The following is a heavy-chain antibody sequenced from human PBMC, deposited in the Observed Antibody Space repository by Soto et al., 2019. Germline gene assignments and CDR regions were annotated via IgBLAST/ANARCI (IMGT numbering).Heavy chain of an antibody. D-gene: IGHD2-8*02. V-gene: IGHV3-30*18. CDR3: VKDRSDTWSFDY. CDR1: GFTFSSCA. Sequence: QVQLVESGGGVVQPGRSLILSCVASGFTFSSCAMHWVRQVPGKGLEWLAVVTHDGTLYPYADSVKGRFSISRDNSRKTLYLQMNGLRPEDKAVYYCVKDRSDTWSFDYWGQGTLVTVSS. J-gene: IGHJ4*02. CDR2: VTHDGTLY.